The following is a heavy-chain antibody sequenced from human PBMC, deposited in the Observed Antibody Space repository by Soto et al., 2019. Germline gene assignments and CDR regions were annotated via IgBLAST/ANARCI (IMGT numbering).Heavy chain of an antibody. CDR3: ARSLAYSSSFFDY. J-gene: IGHJ4*02. Sequence: SETLSLTCTVSGGSISSGDYYWSWIRQPPGKGLEWIGYIYYSGSTYYNPSLKSRVTISVDTSKNQFSLKLSSVTAADTAVYYCARSLAYSSSFFDYWGQGTLVTVSS. D-gene: IGHD6-6*01. V-gene: IGHV4-30-4*01. CDR2: IYYSGST. CDR1: GGSISSGDYY.